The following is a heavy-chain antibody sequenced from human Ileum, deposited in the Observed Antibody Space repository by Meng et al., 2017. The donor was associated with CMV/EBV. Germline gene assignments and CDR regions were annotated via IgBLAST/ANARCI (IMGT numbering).Heavy chain of an antibody. CDR1: GGSCKSHDW. Sequence: LTCAVSGGSCKSHDWSSWVRRPPGKGLEWIGETKHSGTATYNPSLKSRVTMSLDESKNDFSLRLTSVTAADTAVYYCASNGYFSLDYWSQGTLVTVSS. V-gene: IGHV4-4*02. D-gene: IGHD3-22*01. J-gene: IGHJ4*02. CDR2: TKHSGTA. CDR3: ASNGYFSLDY.